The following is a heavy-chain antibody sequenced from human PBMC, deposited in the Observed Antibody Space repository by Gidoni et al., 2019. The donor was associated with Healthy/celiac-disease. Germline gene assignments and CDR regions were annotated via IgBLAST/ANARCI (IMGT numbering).Heavy chain of an antibody. V-gene: IGHV4-38-2*02. Sequence: QVQLQESGPGLVKPSETLSLTCTVSGYSISSGYYWGWIRQPPGKGLEWIGSIYHSGSTYYNPSLKSRVTISVDTSKNQFSLKLSSVTAADTAVYYCAREGVAVAATDYWGQGTLVTVSS. CDR1: GYSISSGYY. J-gene: IGHJ4*02. CDR3: AREGVAVAATDY. CDR2: IYHSGST. D-gene: IGHD6-19*01.